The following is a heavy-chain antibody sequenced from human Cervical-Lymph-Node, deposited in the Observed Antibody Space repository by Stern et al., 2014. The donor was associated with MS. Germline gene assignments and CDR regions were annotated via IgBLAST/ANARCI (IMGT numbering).Heavy chain of an antibody. J-gene: IGHJ4*02. V-gene: IGHV3-53*04. CDR3: ARDRGGRLDY. CDR2: IYSGGST. CDR1: GLDISNNY. D-gene: IGHD3-16*01. Sequence: VQLVASGGGLVQPGGSLRLSCVTSGLDISNNYMTWVRQAPGKGLEWVSTIYSGGSTYYADSVKGRFTISRHNSKNTLYLQMNSLRPEDTAVYYCARDRGGRLDYWGQGTPVTVSS.